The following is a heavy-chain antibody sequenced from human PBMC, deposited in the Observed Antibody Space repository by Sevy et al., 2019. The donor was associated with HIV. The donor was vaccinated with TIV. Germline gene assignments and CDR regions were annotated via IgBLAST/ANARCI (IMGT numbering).Heavy chain of an antibody. J-gene: IGHJ6*02. Sequence: ASVKVSCKASGYTFTSYDINWVRQATGQGLEWMGWMNPNSGNTGYAQKFQGRVTMTRNTSISTAYMELSSLRSEDTAVYYCARAGLVSDDYYYYGMDVWGQGTTVTVSS. D-gene: IGHD1-26*01. CDR2: MNPNSGNT. V-gene: IGHV1-8*01. CDR3: ARAGLVSDDYYYYGMDV. CDR1: GYTFTSYD.